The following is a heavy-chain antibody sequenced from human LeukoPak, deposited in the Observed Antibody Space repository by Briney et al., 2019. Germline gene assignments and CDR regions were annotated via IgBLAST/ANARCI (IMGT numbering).Heavy chain of an antibody. CDR2: ISYDGSNK. CDR3: AKGREVITIFGVVPDAFDI. Sequence: GGSLRLSCAASGFTFSSYAMHWVRQAPGKGLEWVAVISYDGSNKYYADSVKGRFTISRDNSKNTLYLQMNSLRAEDTAVYYCAKGREVITIFGVVPDAFDIWGQGTMVTVSS. V-gene: IGHV3-30-3*01. D-gene: IGHD3-3*01. CDR1: GFTFSSYA. J-gene: IGHJ3*02.